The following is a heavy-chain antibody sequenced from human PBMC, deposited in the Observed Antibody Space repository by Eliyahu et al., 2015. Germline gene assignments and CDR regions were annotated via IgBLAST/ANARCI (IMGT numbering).Heavy chain of an antibody. CDR2: IYHSGST. D-gene: IGHD6-13*01. CDR1: GYSIXSGYY. Sequence: QVQLQESGPGLVKPSETLSLTCAVSGYSIXSGYYWGWIRQPPGKGLEWIGSIYHSGSTYYNPSLKSRVTISVDTSKNQFSLKLSSVTAADTAVYYCARDLGGAAAGRFDPWGQGTLVTVSS. V-gene: IGHV4-38-2*02. J-gene: IGHJ5*02. CDR3: ARDLGGAAAGRFDP.